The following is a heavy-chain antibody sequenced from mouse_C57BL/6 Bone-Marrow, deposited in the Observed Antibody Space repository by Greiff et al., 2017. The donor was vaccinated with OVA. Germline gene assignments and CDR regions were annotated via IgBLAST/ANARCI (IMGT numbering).Heavy chain of an antibody. CDR2: IYPGSGNT. J-gene: IGHJ4*01. Sequence: VQLQPSGAELVRPGASVKLSCKASGYTFTDYYINWVKQRPGQGLEWIARIYPGSGNTYYNEKFKGKATLTAEKSSSTAYMQLSSLTSEDSAVYFCASYYSNYVDAMDYWGQGTSVTVSS. V-gene: IGHV1-76*01. D-gene: IGHD2-5*01. CDR3: ASYYSNYVDAMDY. CDR1: GYTFTDYY.